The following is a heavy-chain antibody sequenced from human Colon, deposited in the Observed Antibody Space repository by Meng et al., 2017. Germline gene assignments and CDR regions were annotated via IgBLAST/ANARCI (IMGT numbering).Heavy chain of an antibody. Sequence: QGQLQESGPGLVKPSQTLSLTCTVSGGSITSGNYDWSWIRQPAGKGLEWIGRIYTSGSTSYNPALKSRVTISVDKSKNHLSLSLSSVTAADTAVYYCAKAAAYNLDIWGQGTLVTVSS. CDR1: GGSITSGNYD. D-gene: IGHD1-14*01. CDR2: IYTSGST. CDR3: AKAAAYNLDI. V-gene: IGHV4-61*02. J-gene: IGHJ4*02.